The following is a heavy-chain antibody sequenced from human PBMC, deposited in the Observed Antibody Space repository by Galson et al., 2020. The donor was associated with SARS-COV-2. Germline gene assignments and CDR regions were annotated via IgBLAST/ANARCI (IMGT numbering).Heavy chain of an antibody. D-gene: IGHD3-22*01. CDR2: ISYDENYK. CDR3: AKETADYDSSNFDF. Sequence: GESLKISCAASGFTFRNFAIHWVRQAPGKGPEWVAIISYDENYKYADSVEGRFTISRDNSRNTLYLQMNNLKPEDTAFYYCAKETADYDSSNFDFWGQGTLVTVSS. J-gene: IGHJ4*02. V-gene: IGHV3-30-3*01. CDR1: GFTFRNFA.